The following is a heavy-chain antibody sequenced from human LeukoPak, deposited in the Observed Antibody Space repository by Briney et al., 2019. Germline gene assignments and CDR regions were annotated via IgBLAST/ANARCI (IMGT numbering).Heavy chain of an antibody. Sequence: PSETLSLTCTVSGGSISSYYWSWIRQPPGKGLEWIGYIYYSGSTNYNPSLKSRVTVSVDTSKNQFSLKLSSVTAADTAVYYCARDHPGTSSFDYWGQGTLVTVSS. CDR2: IYYSGST. CDR3: ARDHPGTSSFDY. D-gene: IGHD2-2*01. J-gene: IGHJ4*02. V-gene: IGHV4-59*01. CDR1: GGSISSYY.